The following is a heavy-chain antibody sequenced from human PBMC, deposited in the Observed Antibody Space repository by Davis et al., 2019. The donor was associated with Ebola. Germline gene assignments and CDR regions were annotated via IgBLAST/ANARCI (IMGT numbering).Heavy chain of an antibody. Sequence: GGSLRLSCAASGYTFTSYAMHWVRQAPGQRLEWMGWINAGNGNTKYSQKFQGRVTITRDTSASTAYMELSSLRSEDTAVYYCARVWGDYGDSPGFDYWGQGTLVTVSS. D-gene: IGHD4-17*01. CDR1: GYTFTSYA. CDR3: ARVWGDYGDSPGFDY. V-gene: IGHV1-3*01. J-gene: IGHJ4*02. CDR2: INAGNGNT.